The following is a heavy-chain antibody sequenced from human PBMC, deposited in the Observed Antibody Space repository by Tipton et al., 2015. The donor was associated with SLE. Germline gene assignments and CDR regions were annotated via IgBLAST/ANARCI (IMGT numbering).Heavy chain of an antibody. CDR2: ISHDGSNA. V-gene: IGHV3-30-3*01. J-gene: IGHJ3*02. D-gene: IGHD1-1*01. CDR1: GFTFSSYA. CDR3: ARDLEPDAFDM. Sequence: SLRLSCAASGFTFSSYAMHWVRQAPGKGLDWVAVISHDGSNAYYADSVKGRFTIFRDNSKNSLYLQMNSLRAEDTAVYYCARDLEPDAFDMWGQGTMVTVSS.